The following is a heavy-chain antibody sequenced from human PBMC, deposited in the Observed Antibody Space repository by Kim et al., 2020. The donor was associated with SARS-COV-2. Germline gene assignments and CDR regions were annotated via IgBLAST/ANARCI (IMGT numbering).Heavy chain of an antibody. CDR2: T. Sequence: TNYNPSLKSRSTISLDTSKNQFSLKLSSVTAADTAVYYCARDFNSSGWYGYWGQGTLVTVSS. J-gene: IGHJ4*02. D-gene: IGHD6-19*01. V-gene: IGHV4-59*01. CDR3: ARDFNSSGWYGY.